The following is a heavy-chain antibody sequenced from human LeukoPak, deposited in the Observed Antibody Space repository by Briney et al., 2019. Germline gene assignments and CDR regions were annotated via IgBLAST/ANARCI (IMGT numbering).Heavy chain of an antibody. CDR1: GFTVSSNY. V-gene: IGHV3-66*02. J-gene: IGHJ4*02. CDR3: ASTYDFWSGYCIDY. D-gene: IGHD3-3*01. Sequence: GGSLRLSCAASGFTVSSNYMSWVRQAPGKGLEWGSVIYSGGSTYYPESVKGRFTISRDNSKNTLYLQMNSLRAEDTAVYYCASTYDFWSGYCIDYWGQGTLVTVSS. CDR2: IYSGGST.